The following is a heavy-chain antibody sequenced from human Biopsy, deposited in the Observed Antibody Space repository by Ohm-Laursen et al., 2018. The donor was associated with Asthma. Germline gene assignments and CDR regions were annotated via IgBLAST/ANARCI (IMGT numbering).Heavy chain of an antibody. J-gene: IGHJ3*02. V-gene: IGHV3-30*01. CDR2: ISKDASTQ. CDR1: GFSFSNFA. CDR3: VRDGIDDAFDI. D-gene: IGHD1-26*01. Sequence: SLRLSCAASGFSFSNFAIHWVRQAPGKGLEWVGVISKDASTQDYADSVKGRFTMARDNSKNTLDLQMNSLREEDTAVYYCVRDGIDDAFDIWGQGTVSASLQ.